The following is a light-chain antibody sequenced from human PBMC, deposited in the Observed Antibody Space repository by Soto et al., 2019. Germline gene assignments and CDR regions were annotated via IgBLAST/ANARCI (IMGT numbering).Light chain of an antibody. V-gene: IGLV2-11*01. CDR3: CSYAGSYTYV. CDR2: DVS. J-gene: IGLJ1*01. Sequence: QSELTQHRSVSGSPGQSFTISCIGTSSDVGGYNYVSWYQQHPGKAPKLMIYDVSKRPSGVPDRFSGSKSGNTASLTISGFQAEDEADYYCCSYAGSYTYVFGTGTKVTVL. CDR1: SSDVGGYNY.